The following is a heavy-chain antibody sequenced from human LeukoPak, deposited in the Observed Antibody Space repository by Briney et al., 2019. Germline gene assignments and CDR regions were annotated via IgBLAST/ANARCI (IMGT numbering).Heavy chain of an antibody. CDR2: TYYRSKWYN. CDR3: ARGGYSSSWYEVYYFDY. CDR1: GDSVSSNSAA. Sequence: SQTLSLTCAISGDSVSSNSAAWNWIRQSPSRGLEWLGRTYYRSKWYNDYAVSVKSRITINPDTFKNQFSLQLNSVTPEDTAVYYCARGGYSSSWYEVYYFDYWGQGTLVTVSS. J-gene: IGHJ4*02. D-gene: IGHD6-13*01. V-gene: IGHV6-1*01.